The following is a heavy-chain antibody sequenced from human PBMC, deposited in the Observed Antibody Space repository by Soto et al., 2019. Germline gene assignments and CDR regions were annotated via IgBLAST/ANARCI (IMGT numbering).Heavy chain of an antibody. Sequence: GASVKVSCKASGYTFTGYAMHWVRQAPEQRLEWMGWINAGNGNTKYSQKFQGRVTITRDTSASTAYMELSSLRSEDTAVYYCARAVAVAADFDYWGQGTLVTVSS. CDR2: INAGNGNT. V-gene: IGHV1-3*01. CDR3: ARAVAVAADFDY. D-gene: IGHD6-19*01. J-gene: IGHJ4*02. CDR1: GYTFTGYA.